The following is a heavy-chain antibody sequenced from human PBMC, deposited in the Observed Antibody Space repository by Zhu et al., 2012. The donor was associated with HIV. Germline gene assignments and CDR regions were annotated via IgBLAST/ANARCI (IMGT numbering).Heavy chain of an antibody. J-gene: IGHJ4*02. V-gene: IGHV4-38-2*01. CDR1: GSSIISTYY. D-gene: IGHD3-3*02. CDR3: ARHSWTATDYFDY. CDR2: IYHSETT. Sequence: QVQLQESGPGLVKPSETLSLTCAVSGSSIISTYYWGWIRQPPGKGLEWIGSIYHSETTYYNPSLKSRVTISIDTANNQFSLKLSSVTAADMAVYYCARHSWTATDYFDYWGQGTLVTVSS.